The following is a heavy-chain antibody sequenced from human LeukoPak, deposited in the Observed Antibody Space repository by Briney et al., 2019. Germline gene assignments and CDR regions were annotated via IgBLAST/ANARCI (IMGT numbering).Heavy chain of an antibody. V-gene: IGHV4-34*01. CDR3: ARDGSNWSNDYYHGVDV. Sequence: SETLSLTCAVYGGSFSGYYWSWIRLPPGKGLEWIGEINHSGSTNYNPSLKSRVTISVDTSKNQFSLKLSSVTAADTAVYYCARDGSNWSNDYYHGVDVWGQGTTVTVSS. CDR2: INHSGST. J-gene: IGHJ6*02. D-gene: IGHD4-11*01. CDR1: GGSFSGYY.